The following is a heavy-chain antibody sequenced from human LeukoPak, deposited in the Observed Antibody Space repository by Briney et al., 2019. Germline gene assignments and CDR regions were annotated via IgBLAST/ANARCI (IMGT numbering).Heavy chain of an antibody. Sequence: GGSLRLSCAASGFTFSSYSMNWVRQAPGKGLEWVSSISSSSSYIYYADSVKGRFTISRDNAKNSLYLQMNSLRAEDTAVYYCARDGVVVTARMFDYWGRGTLVTVSS. J-gene: IGHJ4*02. V-gene: IGHV3-21*01. CDR2: ISSSSSYI. CDR3: ARDGVVVTARMFDY. D-gene: IGHD2-21*02. CDR1: GFTFSSYS.